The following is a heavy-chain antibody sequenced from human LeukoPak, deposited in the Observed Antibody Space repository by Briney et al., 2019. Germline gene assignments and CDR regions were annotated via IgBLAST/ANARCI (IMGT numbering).Heavy chain of an antibody. V-gene: IGHV4-61*01. Sequence: SETLSLTCTVSGGSVSSGSYYWSWIRQPPGKGLEWIGYIYYSGSTNYNPSLKSRVTISVDTSKNQFSLKLSSVTAADTAVYYCARAVPRQEDAFDIWGQGTMVTVSS. CDR1: GGSVSSGSYY. CDR3: ARAVPRQEDAFDI. CDR2: IYYSGST. J-gene: IGHJ3*02.